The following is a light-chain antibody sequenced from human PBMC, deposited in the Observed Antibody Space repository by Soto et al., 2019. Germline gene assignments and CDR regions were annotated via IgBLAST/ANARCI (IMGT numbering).Light chain of an antibody. CDR1: QSISSW. CDR3: QQYNSYAWT. CDR2: KAS. Sequence: DIQMTQSPSTLCASVGERVTITCRASQSISSWLAWYQQKPGKAPKLLIYKASSLESGVPSRFSGSGSGTEFTLTISSLQPDDFATYYCQQYNSYAWTFGQGTKGDIK. V-gene: IGKV1-5*03. J-gene: IGKJ1*01.